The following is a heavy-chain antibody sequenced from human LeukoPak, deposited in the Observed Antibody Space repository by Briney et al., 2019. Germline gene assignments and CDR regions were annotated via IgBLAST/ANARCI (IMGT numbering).Heavy chain of an antibody. CDR3: ARRGTYGSGSRGAFDI. J-gene: IGHJ3*02. D-gene: IGHD3-10*01. V-gene: IGHV4-30-2*01. Sequence: SQTLSLTCTVSGGSISSGGYYWSWIRQPPGKGLEWIGYIYHSGSTYYNPSLKSRVTISVDTSKNQFSLKLSSVTAADTAVYYCARRGTYGSGSRGAFDIWGQGTMVTVSS. CDR2: IYHSGST. CDR1: GGSISSGGYY.